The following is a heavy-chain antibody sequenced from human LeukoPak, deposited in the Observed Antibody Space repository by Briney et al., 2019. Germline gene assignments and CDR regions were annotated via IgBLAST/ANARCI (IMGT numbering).Heavy chain of an antibody. CDR3: ASVATRYYFDY. J-gene: IGHJ4*02. CDR1: GFTFSSHD. D-gene: IGHD5-12*01. CDR2: IYHSGST. Sequence: LRLSCAASGFTFSSHDMSWIRQPPGKGLEWIGYIYHSGSTYYNPSLKSRVTISVDRSKNQFSLKLSSVTAADTAVYYCASVATRYYFDYWGQGTLVTVSS. V-gene: IGHV4-30-2*01.